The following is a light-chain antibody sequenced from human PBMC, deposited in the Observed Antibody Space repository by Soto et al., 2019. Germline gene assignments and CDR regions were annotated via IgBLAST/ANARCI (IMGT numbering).Light chain of an antibody. Sequence: EIVLTQSPGTLSLSPGERATLSCRASQRVTSSYLAWHQQKPGQAPRLLIYGASKRATGIPDRFSGSGSGTDVTLTISRMEPEDFAVYYCQQYGSSPLTFGQGTKVEIK. V-gene: IGKV3-20*01. J-gene: IGKJ1*01. CDR2: GAS. CDR1: QRVTSSY. CDR3: QQYGSSPLT.